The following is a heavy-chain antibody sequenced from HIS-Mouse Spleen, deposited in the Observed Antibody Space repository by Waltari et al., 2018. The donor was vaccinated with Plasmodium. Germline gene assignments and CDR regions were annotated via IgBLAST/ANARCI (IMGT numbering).Heavy chain of an antibody. Sequence: QVQLQQWGAGLLKPSETLSLTCPVYGGSFSGSYWSWIRQPPGKGLEWIGEINHSGSTNYNPSLKSRVTISVDTSKNQFSLKLSSVTAADTAVYYCARVTSSGVYWYFDLWGRGTLVTVSS. CDR2: INHSGST. CDR3: ARVTSSGVYWYFDL. V-gene: IGHV4-34*01. CDR1: GGSFSGSY. D-gene: IGHD3-3*01. J-gene: IGHJ2*01.